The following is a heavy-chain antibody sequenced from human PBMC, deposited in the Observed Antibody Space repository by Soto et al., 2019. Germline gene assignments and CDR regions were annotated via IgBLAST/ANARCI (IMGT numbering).Heavy chain of an antibody. CDR1: GYSISSGYY. CDR2: IYHSGST. J-gene: IGHJ3*02. CDR3: ARGSATNDAFDI. Sequence: PSETLSLTCAVSGYSISSGYYWGWIRQPPGKGLEWIGSIYHSGSTYYNPSLKSRVTISVDTSKNQFSLKLSSVTAADTAVYYCARGSATNDAFDIWGQGTMVTVSS. V-gene: IGHV4-38-2*01.